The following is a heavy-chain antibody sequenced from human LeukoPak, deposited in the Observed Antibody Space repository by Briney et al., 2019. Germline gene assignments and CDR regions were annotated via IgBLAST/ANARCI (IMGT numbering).Heavy chain of an antibody. V-gene: IGHV3-30*18. Sequence: GGSLRLSCAASGFTFSSYGMHWVRQAPGKGLEWVAVIPHDGSNKYYADSVKGRFTISRDNSKNTLYLQMNSLRAEDTAVYYCAKSYYDFWSGWDYYYGMDVWGQGTTVTVSS. CDR2: IPHDGSNK. D-gene: IGHD3-3*01. CDR3: AKSYYDFWSGWDYYYGMDV. J-gene: IGHJ6*02. CDR1: GFTFSSYG.